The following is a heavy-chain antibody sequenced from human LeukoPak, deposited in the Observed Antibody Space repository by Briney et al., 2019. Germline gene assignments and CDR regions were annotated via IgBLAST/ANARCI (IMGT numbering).Heavy chain of an antibody. CDR3: ARPLGTAYYFDY. CDR1: GGSISSSSYY. Sequence: SETLSLTCTVSGGSISSSSYYWGWIRQPPGKGLEWIGRIYYSGSTYYNPSLKRRVTISVDTSKNQCSLKLSSVTAADTAVYYCARPLGTAYYFDYWGQGTLVTVSS. J-gene: IGHJ4*02. V-gene: IGHV4-39*01. CDR2: IYYSGST.